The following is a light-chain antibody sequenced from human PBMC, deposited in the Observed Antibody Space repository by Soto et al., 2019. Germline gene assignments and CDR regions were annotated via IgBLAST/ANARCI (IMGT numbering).Light chain of an antibody. CDR1: NIGSKS. CDR3: QVWDSSSDHSVV. V-gene: IGLV3-21*02. J-gene: IGLJ2*01. CDR2: DDS. Sequence: SYELTQPPSVSVAPGQTARITCGGTNIGSKSVHWYQQKPGQAPVLVVYDDSDRPSGIPERFSGSNSGNTATLTISRVEAGDEAVYYCQVWDSSSDHSVVFGGGTKLTVL.